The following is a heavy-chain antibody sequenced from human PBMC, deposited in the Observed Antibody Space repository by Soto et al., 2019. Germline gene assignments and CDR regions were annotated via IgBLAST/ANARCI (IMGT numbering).Heavy chain of an antibody. J-gene: IGHJ4*01. CDR3: TTDSYATMTGVRFDY. V-gene: IGHV3-15*07. CDR1: GFAFSDAW. D-gene: IGHD2-8*01. CDR2: IKSKALGGTT. Sequence: EVQLVDSGGDLVKPGGSLRLSCARSGFAFSDAWINWVRQAPGKGLEWVGRIKSKALGGTTDFAAPVRGRFAITRDDSAKMACMQMNSLNTEDTAVYYCTTDSYATMTGVRFDYWGHGTLVTVSS.